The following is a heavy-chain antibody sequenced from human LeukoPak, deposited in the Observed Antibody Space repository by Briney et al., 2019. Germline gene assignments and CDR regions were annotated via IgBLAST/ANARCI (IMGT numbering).Heavy chain of an antibody. V-gene: IGHV3-11*01. CDR3: AGARGAFWSGYYTGAFDI. CDR1: GFTFSDYY. D-gene: IGHD3-3*01. Sequence: GGSLRLSCAASGFTFSDYYMSWIRQAPGKGLEWVSYISSSGSTIYYADSVKGRFTISRDNAKNSLYLQMNSLRAEDTAVYYCAGARGAFWSGYYTGAFDIWGQGTMVTVSS. CDR2: ISSSGSTI. J-gene: IGHJ3*02.